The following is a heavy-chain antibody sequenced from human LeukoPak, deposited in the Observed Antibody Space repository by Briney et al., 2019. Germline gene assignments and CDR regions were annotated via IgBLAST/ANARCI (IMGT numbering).Heavy chain of an antibody. CDR3: ARVPDYGDYDWYFDH. J-gene: IGHJ4*02. CDR2: IYISGST. V-gene: IGHV4-61*02. D-gene: IGHD4-17*01. CDR1: GGSISSGSYY. Sequence: SQTLSLTCTVSGGSISSGSYYWSWIRQPAGKGLEWIGRIYISGSTNYNPSLKSRVTISVDTSKNQFSLRLSSVTAADTAVYYCARVPDYGDYDWYFDHWGQGTLVTVSS.